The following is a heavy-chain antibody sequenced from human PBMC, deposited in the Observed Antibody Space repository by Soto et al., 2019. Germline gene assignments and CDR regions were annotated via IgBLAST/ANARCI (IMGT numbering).Heavy chain of an antibody. CDR2: ISWDSGTI. Sequence: EVQLVESGGGLVQPGRSLRLSCAASGFTFDDYAMHWVRQAPGKGLEWVSGISWDSGTIGYADSVKGRFIISRDNAKNSLFLQMSRLKVEDTALDHCTQGRYATMATPLDHWGQGTLVTVSS. J-gene: IGHJ5*02. V-gene: IGHV3-9*01. D-gene: IGHD5-12*01. CDR1: GFTFDDYA. CDR3: TQGRYATMATPLDH.